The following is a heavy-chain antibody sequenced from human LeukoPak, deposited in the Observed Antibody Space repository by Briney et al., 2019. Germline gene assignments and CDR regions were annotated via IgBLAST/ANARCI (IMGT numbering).Heavy chain of an antibody. D-gene: IGHD5-18*01. CDR2: INSDGSST. V-gene: IGHV3-74*01. J-gene: IGHJ3*02. Sequence: GGSLRLSCAASGFTFSSYWMHWVRQAPGKGLVWVSRINSDGSSTRYADSVKGRFTISRDNAKNTLYLQMNSLRAEDTAVYYCARGGGVDTAIARDDAFDIWGQGTMVTVSS. CDR1: GFTFSSYW. CDR3: ARGGGVDTAIARDDAFDI.